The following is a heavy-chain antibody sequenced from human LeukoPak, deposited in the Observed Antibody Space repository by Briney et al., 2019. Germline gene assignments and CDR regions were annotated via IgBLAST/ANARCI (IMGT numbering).Heavy chain of an antibody. J-gene: IGHJ4*02. CDR3: ARQAAAGLDY. CDR1: GFTVDDTY. V-gene: IGHV3-66*02. Sequence: GGSLRLSCATSGFTVDDTYMSWVRQTPGKGLEWVSVVYSGGKTFYADSVKGRFTISRDNSKNTVYLQMNTLRADDTAVYYCARQAAAGLDYWVQGTLVTVSS. CDR2: VYSGGKT. D-gene: IGHD6-13*01.